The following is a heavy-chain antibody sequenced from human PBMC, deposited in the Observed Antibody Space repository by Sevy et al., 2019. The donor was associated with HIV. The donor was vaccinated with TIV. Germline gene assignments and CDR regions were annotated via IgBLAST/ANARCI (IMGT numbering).Heavy chain of an antibody. Sequence: ASVKVSCKASGYTFASYGISWVRQAPGQGLEWMGWVTPYNGHKKYPQKLQGRVTMTTDTSTSTAYMEVRSLRSDDTAVYYCARCLGGLRPWEYNWFAPWGQGTLVTVSS. D-gene: IGHD1-26*01. J-gene: IGHJ5*02. CDR2: VTPYNGHK. V-gene: IGHV1-18*01. CDR1: GYTFASYG. CDR3: ARCLGGLRPWEYNWFAP.